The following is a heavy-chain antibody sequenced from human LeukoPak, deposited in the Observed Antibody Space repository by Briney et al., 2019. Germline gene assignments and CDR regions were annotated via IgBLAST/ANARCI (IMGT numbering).Heavy chain of an antibody. CDR2: IYYSGST. J-gene: IGHJ6*01. CDR1: GGSISSGGYY. CDR3: ARANGGYSSPYYYYYGMDV. D-gene: IGHD4-17*01. Sequence: PSETLSLTCTVSGGSISSGGYYWSWIRQHPGKGLEWIGYIYYSGSTYYNPSLKSRVTISVDTSKNQFSLKLSSVTAADTAVYYCARANGGYSSPYYYYYGMDVWGQGTTVTVSS. V-gene: IGHV4-31*03.